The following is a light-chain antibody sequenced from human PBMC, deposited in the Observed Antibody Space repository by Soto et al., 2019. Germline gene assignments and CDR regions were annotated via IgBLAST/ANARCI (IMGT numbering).Light chain of an antibody. Sequence: EIVMTQSPATLSVSPGGRATLSCRASQSVSSNLAWYQQKPCQAPRLLIYGASTRATGFPARFSGSGSGTEFTLTISSLQSEDFAVYYCQQYKNWPLTFGGGTRVEIK. CDR1: QSVSSN. V-gene: IGKV3-15*01. J-gene: IGKJ4*01. CDR2: GAS. CDR3: QQYKNWPLT.